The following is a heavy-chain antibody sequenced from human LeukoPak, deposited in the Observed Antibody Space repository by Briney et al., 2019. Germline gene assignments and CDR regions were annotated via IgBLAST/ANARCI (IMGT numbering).Heavy chain of an antibody. Sequence: GGSLRLSCAVPGFSLGSSWMCWVRQTPGKGLEWVADMNEDGSGTYYVDSVKGRFTVSRDNAQNSVYLQMNSLRVEDTGVYYCARDPAWGAIDYWGQGTLVTVSS. CDR1: GFSLGSSW. CDR2: MNEDGSGT. V-gene: IGHV3-7*01. J-gene: IGHJ4*02. D-gene: IGHD7-27*01. CDR3: ARDPAWGAIDY.